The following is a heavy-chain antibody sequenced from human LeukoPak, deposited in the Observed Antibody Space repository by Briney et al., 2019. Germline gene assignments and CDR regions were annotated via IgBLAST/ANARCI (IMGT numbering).Heavy chain of an antibody. D-gene: IGHD3-10*01. Sequence: GGSLRLSCAASGFTFSSYAMSWVRQAPGKGLEWVSAISGSGGSTYYADSVKGRFTISRDNSRNTLYLQMNSLRAEDTAVYYCAKDKHYYGSGSYGPFDYWGQGTLVTVSS. CDR1: GFTFSSYA. CDR3: AKDKHYYGSGSYGPFDY. V-gene: IGHV3-23*01. J-gene: IGHJ4*02. CDR2: ISGSGGST.